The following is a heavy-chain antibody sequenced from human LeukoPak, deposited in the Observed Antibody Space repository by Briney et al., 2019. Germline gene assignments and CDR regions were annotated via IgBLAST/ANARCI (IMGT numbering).Heavy chain of an antibody. Sequence: GGSLRLSCAASGFTFSSYEMNWVRQAPGKGLEWVSYISSSGSTIYYADSVKGRFTISRDNAKNSLYLQMNSLRAEDTAVYYCARELNHYFDYWGQGTLVTVSS. CDR1: GFTFSSYE. V-gene: IGHV3-48*03. CDR3: ARELNHYFDY. J-gene: IGHJ4*02. CDR2: ISSSGSTI.